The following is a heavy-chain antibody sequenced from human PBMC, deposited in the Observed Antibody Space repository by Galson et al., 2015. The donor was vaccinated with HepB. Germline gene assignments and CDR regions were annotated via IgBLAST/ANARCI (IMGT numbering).Heavy chain of an antibody. CDR2: ISSNGGST. J-gene: IGHJ4*02. Sequence: SLRLAGVASGFTVRSYAWLWARQAPGKGLEYVSAISSNGGSTYYADSVKGRFTISRDNSKITLYLQMSSLRAEDTAVYYCVKDQWLVNQTPHWGQGTLVTVSS. CDR1: GFTVRSYA. V-gene: IGHV3-64D*06. CDR3: VKDQWLVNQTPH. D-gene: IGHD6-19*01.